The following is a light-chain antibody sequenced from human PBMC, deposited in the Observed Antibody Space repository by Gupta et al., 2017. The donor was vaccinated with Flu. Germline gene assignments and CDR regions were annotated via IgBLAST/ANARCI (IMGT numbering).Light chain of an antibody. Sequence: SALTQPPSVPGAPGQPVTTSPTGLNPNIGAGYDVHWYQQLPGTAPKHLIYGNSNRPSGVPDRFSGSKSGTSASLAITGLQAEDEADYYCQSYDSSLSGSTVFGGGTKLTVL. V-gene: IGLV1-40*01. CDR3: QSYDSSLSGSTV. CDR1: NPNIGAGYD. CDR2: GNS. J-gene: IGLJ3*02.